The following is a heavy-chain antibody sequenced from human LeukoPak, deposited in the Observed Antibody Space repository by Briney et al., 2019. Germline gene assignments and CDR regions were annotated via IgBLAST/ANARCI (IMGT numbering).Heavy chain of an antibody. CDR1: GGSISSYY. CDR2: IYYSGST. D-gene: IGHD6-13*01. CDR3: ARAAAGTIDYYYYGMDV. Sequence: SETLSLTCTVSGGSISSYYWSWIRQPPGKGLEWIGYIYYSGSTNYNPSLKSRVTISVDTSKNQFSLKLSSVTAADTAVYYCARAAAGTIDYYYYGMDVWGQGTTVTVSS. V-gene: IGHV4-59*08. J-gene: IGHJ6*02.